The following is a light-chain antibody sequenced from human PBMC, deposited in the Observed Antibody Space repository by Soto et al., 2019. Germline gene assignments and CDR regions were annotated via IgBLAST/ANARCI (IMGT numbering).Light chain of an antibody. CDR2: ENT. CDR1: FSNIGAGFS. J-gene: IGLJ1*01. Sequence: QSVLTQPPSVSGAPGQRVTISCSGGFSNIGAGFSVHWYQQLPGMAPRLLIFENTNRPSGVPARFSASKSGTSASLAIAGLQADDEADYYCQSYDDSLTAYVFGTGTKLTVL. V-gene: IGLV1-40*01. CDR3: QSYDDSLTAYV.